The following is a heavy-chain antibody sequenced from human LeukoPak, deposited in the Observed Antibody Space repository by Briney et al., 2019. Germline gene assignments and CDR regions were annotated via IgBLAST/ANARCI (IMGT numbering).Heavy chain of an antibody. V-gene: IGHV1-18*01. CDR1: GYTFTSYG. J-gene: IGHJ4*02. CDR2: ISAYNGNT. D-gene: IGHD5-24*01. Sequence: GASVKVSCKASGYTFTSYGISWVRQAPGRGLEWMGWISAYNGNTNYAQKLQGRVTMTTDTSTSTAYMELRSLRSDDTAVYYCARSSLRRDGYNYAYWGQGTLVTVSS. CDR3: ARSSLRRDGYNYAY.